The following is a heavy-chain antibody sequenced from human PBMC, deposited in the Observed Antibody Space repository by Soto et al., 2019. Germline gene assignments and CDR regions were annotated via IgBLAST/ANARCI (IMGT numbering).Heavy chain of an antibody. Sequence: QLQLHESGPGLVKPSETLSLTCTISGASISSNSYYWGWVRQPPGKGLEWIGGISYVGNTYSNPSLESRVSISIGTSKIQFSLKSNSVIASDTAVYCCAGHGFLDFWSGLNGFDPWGHGTLVMVSS. CDR3: AGHGFLDFWSGLNGFDP. D-gene: IGHD3-3*01. CDR1: GASISSNSYY. J-gene: IGHJ5*02. CDR2: ISYVGNT. V-gene: IGHV4-39*01.